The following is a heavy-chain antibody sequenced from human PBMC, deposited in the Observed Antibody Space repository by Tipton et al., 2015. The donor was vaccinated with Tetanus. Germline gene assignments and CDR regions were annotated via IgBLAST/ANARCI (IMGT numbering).Heavy chain of an antibody. J-gene: IGHJ4*02. CDR2: IKQDGSEK. Sequence: VQLVQSGGGLVQPGGSLRLSCAASGFTFDKNWMTWVRQAPGKGLEWVANIKQDGSEKYYLDSVKGRFSISRDNAKNSLYLQMNSLRAEGTAVYYCASRPPHERFCGVFDYWGQGALVTVSS. CDR1: GFTFDKNW. CDR3: ASRPPHERFCGVFDY. V-gene: IGHV3-7*01. D-gene: IGHD5-24*01.